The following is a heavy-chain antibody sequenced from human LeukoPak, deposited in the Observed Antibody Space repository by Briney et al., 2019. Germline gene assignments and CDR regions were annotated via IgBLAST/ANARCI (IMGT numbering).Heavy chain of an antibody. CDR1: GFTVSSNY. CDR3: ARVRATFSPHFDN. D-gene: IGHD5-12*01. J-gene: IGHJ4*02. V-gene: IGHV3-74*01. CDR2: INSDGSIT. Sequence: GGSLRLSCAASGFTVSSNYMSWARQAPGKGLMWVSRINSDGSITNYADSVKGRFTISRDNAKNTLYLQMNSLRAEDTAVYYCARVRATFSPHFDNWGQGTLVTVSS.